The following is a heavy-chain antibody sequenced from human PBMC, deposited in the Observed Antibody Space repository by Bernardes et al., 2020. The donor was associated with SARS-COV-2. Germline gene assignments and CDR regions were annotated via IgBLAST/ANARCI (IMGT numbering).Heavy chain of an antibody. CDR1: GFTFRSYE. V-gene: IGHV3-48*03. D-gene: IGHD5-12*01. CDR2: IDTSGNTI. J-gene: IGHJ3*01. CDR3: ARDGGFRASHSWAAIEDSFDL. Sequence: GGSLRLSCAASGFTFRSYEMNWIRQAPGQGLEWVSYIDTSGNTIYYADSVKGRFTISRDNAKNSLYIQMNSLRAEDTAVYYCARDGGFRASHSWAAIEDSFDLWGQGTMVSVSS.